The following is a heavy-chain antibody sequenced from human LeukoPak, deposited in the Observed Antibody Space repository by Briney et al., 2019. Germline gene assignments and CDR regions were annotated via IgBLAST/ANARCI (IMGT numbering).Heavy chain of an antibody. V-gene: IGHV1-2*02. CDR1: GYTFTGYY. Sequence: ASVKVSCKASGYTFTGYYMHWVRQAPGQGLEWMGWINPNSGGTNYAQKFQGRVTTTRDTSISTAYMELSRLRPDDTAVYYCARDRPYGSGSYYNYWGQGTLVTVSS. J-gene: IGHJ4*02. CDR2: INPNSGGT. D-gene: IGHD3-10*01. CDR3: ARDRPYGSGSYYNY.